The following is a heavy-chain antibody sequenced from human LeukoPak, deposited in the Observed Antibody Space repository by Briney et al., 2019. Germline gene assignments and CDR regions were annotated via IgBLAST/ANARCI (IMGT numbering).Heavy chain of an antibody. Sequence: GGSLRLSCAASGFTFSSYSMNWVRQAPGKGLEWVSSISSSSSYIYYADSVKGRFTISRDNAKNSLYLQMNSLRAEDTAVYYCARVSCGGDCYLDYWGQGTLVTVSS. V-gene: IGHV3-21*01. CDR3: ARVSCGGDCYLDY. CDR1: GFTFSSYS. J-gene: IGHJ4*02. D-gene: IGHD2-21*02. CDR2: ISSSSSYI.